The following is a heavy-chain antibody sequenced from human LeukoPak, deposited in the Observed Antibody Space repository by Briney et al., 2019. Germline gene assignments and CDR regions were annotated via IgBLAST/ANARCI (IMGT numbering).Heavy chain of an antibody. D-gene: IGHD2-21*01. J-gene: IGHJ1*01. Sequence: GASVKVSCKTSGYTFANYGMPWVRQAPRQSLEWMGWINTGNGNMKSSQKFQGRVTLTRDTSASTAYMELNGLNFEDTAVYYCARIPLSDACGLYQPHWGQGTLVTVSS. CDR3: ARIPLSDACGLYQPH. CDR2: INTGNGNM. CDR1: GYTFANYG. V-gene: IGHV1-3*04.